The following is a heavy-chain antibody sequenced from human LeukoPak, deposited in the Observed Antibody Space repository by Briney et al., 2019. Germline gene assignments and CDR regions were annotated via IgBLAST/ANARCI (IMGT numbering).Heavy chain of an antibody. CDR2: ISGSGGST. V-gene: IGHV3-23*01. J-gene: IGHJ6*02. CDR1: GFTFSSYA. Sequence: AGGSLRLSCAASGFTFSSYAMSWVRQAPGKGLEWVSAISGSGGSTYYADSVKGRFTISRDSSKNALYLQMNSLRAEDTAVYYCAKSWGYTGYYYYYGMDVWGQGATVTVSS. D-gene: IGHD5-24*01. CDR3: AKSWGYTGYYYYYGMDV.